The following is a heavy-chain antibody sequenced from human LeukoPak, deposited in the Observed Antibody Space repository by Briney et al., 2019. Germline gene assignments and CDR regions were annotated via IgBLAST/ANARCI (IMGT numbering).Heavy chain of an antibody. Sequence: GGSLRLSCAASGFTFSSSAMSWVRQAPGKGLEWVSSISGSGSGGSTYYADSVKGRFTISRDNSKNTLYLQMNSLRAEDTAVYYCAKSGYNRFDYWGQGSLVTVSS. D-gene: IGHD5-24*01. CDR2: ISGSGSGGST. CDR3: AKSGYNRFDY. J-gene: IGHJ4*02. CDR1: GFTFSSSA. V-gene: IGHV3-23*01.